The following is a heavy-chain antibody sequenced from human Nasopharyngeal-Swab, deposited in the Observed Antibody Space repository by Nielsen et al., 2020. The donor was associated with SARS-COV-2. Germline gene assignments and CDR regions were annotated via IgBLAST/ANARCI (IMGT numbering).Heavy chain of an antibody. J-gene: IGHJ2*01. CDR1: GFSFSSYE. V-gene: IGHV3-13*01. CDR2: IGIAGDT. D-gene: IGHD3-10*01. CDR3: IREWGSGMSHFDL. Sequence: GESLKISCAASGFSFSSYEIHWVRQVPGKSLEWVSAIGIAGDTFYGDPVKGRFTISRENGKDSSYLQMNSLRAGDTAVYYCIREWGSGMSHFDLWGRGTQVTVSS.